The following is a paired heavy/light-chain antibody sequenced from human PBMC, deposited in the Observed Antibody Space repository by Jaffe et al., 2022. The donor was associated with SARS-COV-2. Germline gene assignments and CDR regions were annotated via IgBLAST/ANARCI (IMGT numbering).Light chain of an antibody. CDR1: KLGNKY. J-gene: IGLJ3*02. V-gene: IGLV3-1*01. Sequence: SFELTQPPSVSVSPGQTATITCSGHKLGNKYASWYQQKPGQSPVLVIFQDTKRPSGIPERFSGSNSGNTASLTISGTQAMDEADYYCQSWDSTFWVFGGGTKLTVL. CDR2: QDT. CDR3: QSWDSTFWV.
Heavy chain of an antibody. CDR3: ARDRGGRSFDF. CDR2: ISTSEST. D-gene: IGHD3-10*01. J-gene: IGHJ2*01. V-gene: IGHV4-4*07. CDR1: GGSINGYY. Sequence: QVQLQESGPGLVKPSETLSLTCTVSGGSINGYYWSWIRQPAGKGLEWIGRISTSESTNYNPSLKSRVNMSIDTSKNQFSLKLSSVTAADTAVYYCARDRGGRSFDFWGRGTLVTVSS.